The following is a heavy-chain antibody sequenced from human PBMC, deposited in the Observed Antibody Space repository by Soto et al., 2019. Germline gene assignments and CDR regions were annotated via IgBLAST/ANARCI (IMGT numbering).Heavy chain of an antibody. D-gene: IGHD3-22*01. CDR1: GGTFSSYA. CDR3: ARDGPYYDSSGYYSDY. Sequence: SVKVSGKASGGTFSSYAISWLRQAPGQGLEWMGVIIPIFGTANYAQKFQGRVTMTTDTSTSTAYMEMRSLRSDDTAVYYCARDGPYYDSSGYYSDYWGQGTLVTVSS. CDR2: IIPIFGTA. J-gene: IGHJ4*02. V-gene: IGHV1-69*05.